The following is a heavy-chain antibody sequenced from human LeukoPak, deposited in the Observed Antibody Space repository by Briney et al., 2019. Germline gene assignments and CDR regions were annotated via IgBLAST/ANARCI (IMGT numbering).Heavy chain of an antibody. CDR3: ARDSYRVPLDP. V-gene: IGHV4-4*02. CDR1: GFTFSDYW. J-gene: IGHJ5*02. D-gene: IGHD1-1*01. Sequence: PGGSLRLSCAASGFTFSDYWMSWVRQAPGKGLEWIGSIYYSGSTYYNPSLKSRVTISVDTSKNQFSLKLSSVTAADTAVYYCARDSYRVPLDPWGQGTLVTVSS. CDR2: IYYSGST.